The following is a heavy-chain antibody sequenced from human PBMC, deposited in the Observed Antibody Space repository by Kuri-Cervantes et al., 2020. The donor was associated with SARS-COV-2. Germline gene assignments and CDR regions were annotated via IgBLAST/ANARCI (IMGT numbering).Heavy chain of an antibody. V-gene: IGHV3-23*01. CDR3: VKDPNGYCVDAFDF. CDR1: GFTFSRYA. Sequence: GGSLRLSCAPSGFTFSRYAMIWVRQAPGKGLEWLSAIRGGGYNKYYADSVKGRFTISRDNFNNTLYLQMNNLRAEDTAVYYCVKDPNGYCVDAFDFWGQGTLVTVSS. CDR2: IRGGGYNK. J-gene: IGHJ3*01. D-gene: IGHD2-21*02.